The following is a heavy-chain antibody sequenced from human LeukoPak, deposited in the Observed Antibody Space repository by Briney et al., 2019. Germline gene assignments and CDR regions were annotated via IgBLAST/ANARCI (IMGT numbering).Heavy chain of an antibody. CDR2: IKQDGSEK. D-gene: IGHD3-9*01. CDR3: AREYYGVIFSHYLDV. V-gene: IGHV3-7*01. Sequence: GGSLRLSCAASGFTFSSYWMSWVRQAPGKGLEWVANIKQDGSEKYYVDSAKGRFTISRDNAKNSLYLQMNSLRAEDTAVYYCAREYYGVIFSHYLDVWGKGTTVTVSS. CDR1: GFTFSSYW. J-gene: IGHJ6*04.